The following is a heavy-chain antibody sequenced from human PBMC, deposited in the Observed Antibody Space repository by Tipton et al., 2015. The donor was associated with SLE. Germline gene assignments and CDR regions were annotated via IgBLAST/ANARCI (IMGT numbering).Heavy chain of an antibody. V-gene: IGHV3-21*01. D-gene: IGHD2/OR15-2a*01. Sequence: SLRLSCAASGFTFSVYSINWVRQAPGKGLEWVSSISSSSSYIYYADSVKGRFTISRDNAKNSLYLQMNSLRAEDTAVYYCAREVILRPPGGMDVWGQGTTVTVSS. J-gene: IGHJ6*02. CDR1: GFTFSVYS. CDR3: AREVILRPPGGMDV. CDR2: ISSSSSYI.